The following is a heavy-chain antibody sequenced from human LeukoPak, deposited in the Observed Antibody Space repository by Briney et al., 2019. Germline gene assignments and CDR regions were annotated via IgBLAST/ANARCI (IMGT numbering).Heavy chain of an antibody. V-gene: IGHV3-23*01. D-gene: IGHD4-17*01. CDR2: IKGSGDGK. J-gene: IGHJ1*01. CDR3: GRDPNGDYVGAFSFQR. CDR1: GFSFKNYA. Sequence: SGGSLRLSCAASGFSFKNYAMVWVRQGPGKGLEWVSAIKGSGDGKDYADSVKGRFTISRDNSKNMLYLQMNSLRDDDTAVYYCGRDPNGDYVGAFSFQRWGQGTLVTVSS.